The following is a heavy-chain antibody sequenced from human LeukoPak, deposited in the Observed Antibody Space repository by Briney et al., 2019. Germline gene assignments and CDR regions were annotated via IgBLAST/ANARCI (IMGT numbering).Heavy chain of an antibody. CDR2: ISGSGGST. CDR3: AKGTSIVGATWIDY. J-gene: IGHJ4*02. Sequence: GGSLRLSCAASGFTFSSYAVSWVRQAPGKGLEWVSAISGSGGSTYYADSVKGRFTISRDNSKNTLYLQMNSLRAEDTAVYYCAKGTSIVGATWIDYWGQGTLVTVSS. CDR1: GFTFSSYA. D-gene: IGHD1-26*01. V-gene: IGHV3-23*01.